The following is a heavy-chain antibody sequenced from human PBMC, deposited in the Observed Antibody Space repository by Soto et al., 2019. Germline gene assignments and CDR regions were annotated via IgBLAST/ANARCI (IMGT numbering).Heavy chain of an antibody. CDR1: GFTFSSYA. Sequence: GGSLRLSCAASGFTFSSYAMTWVRQAPGKGLEWVSTISGNGGYTYYSDSVRGRFTISRDNSKNTLYLQMNSLRAEDTAVYYCAKDVVVGATPGLGDYYYYYGMDVWGQGTTVTVSS. D-gene: IGHD1-26*01. J-gene: IGHJ6*02. V-gene: IGHV3-23*01. CDR2: ISGNGGYT. CDR3: AKDVVVGATPGLGDYYYYYGMDV.